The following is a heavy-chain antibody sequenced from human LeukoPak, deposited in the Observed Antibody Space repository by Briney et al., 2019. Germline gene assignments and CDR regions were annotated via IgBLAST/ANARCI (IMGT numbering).Heavy chain of an antibody. D-gene: IGHD6-13*01. V-gene: IGHV4-59*05. J-gene: IGHJ5*02. Sequence: KPSETLSLTCTVSGGSVSNDYWSWVRQPPGKELEWIGSFDNSGSTYYNPSLKSRVTISVDTSKDQFSLKLTSVTAADTAVYYCARPPGIAAAWFDPWGQGTLVTVSS. CDR3: ARPPGIAAAWFDP. CDR2: FDNSGST. CDR1: GGSVSNDY.